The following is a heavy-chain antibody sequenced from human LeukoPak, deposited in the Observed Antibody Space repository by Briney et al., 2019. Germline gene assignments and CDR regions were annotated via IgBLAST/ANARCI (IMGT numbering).Heavy chain of an antibody. CDR2: MNPNSGNT. CDR3: ARLYCSSTSCYFSRYHNWFDP. D-gene: IGHD2-2*01. Sequence: ASVKVSCKASGYTFTSYDINWVRQATGQGLEWMGRMNPNSGNTGYAQKSQGRVTMTRNTSISTAYMELSSLRSEDTAVYYCARLYCSSTSCYFSRYHNWFDPWGQGTLVTVSS. V-gene: IGHV1-8*01. J-gene: IGHJ5*02. CDR1: GYTFTSYD.